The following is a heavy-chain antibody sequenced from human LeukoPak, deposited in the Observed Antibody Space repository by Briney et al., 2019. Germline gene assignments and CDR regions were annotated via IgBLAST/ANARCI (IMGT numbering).Heavy chain of an antibody. D-gene: IGHD6-13*01. CDR3: ARGLPWDSSSWEIFDY. CDR1: GFSFSNYG. V-gene: IGHV3-30*02. Sequence: GGSLRLSCAASGFSFSNYGMHWVRQAPGNGLEWVAFIRFDGTDEFYADSVKGRFTISRDNSQNTVSLQVNNLRTEDTAVYYCARGLPWDSSSWEIFDYWGQGTLVTVSS. CDR2: IRFDGTDE. J-gene: IGHJ4*02.